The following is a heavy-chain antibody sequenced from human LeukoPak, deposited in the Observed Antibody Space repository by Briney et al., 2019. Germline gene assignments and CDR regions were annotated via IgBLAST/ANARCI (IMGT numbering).Heavy chain of an antibody. D-gene: IGHD3-3*01. CDR3: ARFLGRITISGVVPYGMDV. CDR2: IYSAGGT. Sequence: GGSLRLSCAASGFTVSSNYMTWVRQAPGKGLEWVSLIYSAGGTYYTDSVKGRFTISRHSSKNALYLQMNSLRGEDTAVYYCARFLGRITISGVVPYGMDVWGQGTTVTVSS. V-gene: IGHV3-53*04. J-gene: IGHJ6*02. CDR1: GFTVSSNY.